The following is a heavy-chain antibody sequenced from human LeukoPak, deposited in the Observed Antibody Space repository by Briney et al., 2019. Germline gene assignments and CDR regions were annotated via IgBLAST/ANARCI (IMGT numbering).Heavy chain of an antibody. CDR2: IFYSGST. Sequence: SETLSLTCTVSGGSISSYYWSWIRQSPGKGLEWIGYIFYSGSTNYNPSPKSRVAISVDTSKNQFSLKLSSVTAADTAVYYCAREVAGWYYFDYWGQGTLVTVSS. D-gene: IGHD6-19*01. CDR3: AREVAGWYYFDY. J-gene: IGHJ4*02. V-gene: IGHV4-59*12. CDR1: GGSISSYY.